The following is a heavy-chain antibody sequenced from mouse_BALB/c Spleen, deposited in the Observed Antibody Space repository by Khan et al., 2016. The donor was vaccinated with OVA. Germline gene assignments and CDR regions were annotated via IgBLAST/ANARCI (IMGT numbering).Heavy chain of an antibody. CDR1: GYTFTDYN. V-gene: IGHV1-77*01. CDR3: AREWAAWFPY. Sequence: QVQLQQSGAELARPGASVKLSCKTSGYTFTDYNINWMRQRTGQGLEWIGEIYPGSDNTFYNEKFRGKAKLTADKSSSTAYMQLSSLTSEDSAVYFCAREWAAWFPYWGQGTLVTVS. CDR2: IYPGSDNT. J-gene: IGHJ3*01.